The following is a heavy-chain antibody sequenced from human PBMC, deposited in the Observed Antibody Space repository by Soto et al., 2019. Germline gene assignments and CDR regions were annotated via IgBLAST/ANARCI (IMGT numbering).Heavy chain of an antibody. Sequence: QVQLVESGGGVVQPGRSMRLSCAASGFTFSSYGMHWVRQAPGKGLEWVAVIWYDGSNKYYADSVKGRFTISRDNSEDTRDLQMTSMGGEDTAVYYCARDGRGDYDWRAFVIWGQGTMVTVSS. CDR1: GFTFSSYG. CDR2: IWYDGSNK. CDR3: ARDGRGDYDWRAFVI. D-gene: IGHD4-17*01. V-gene: IGHV3-33*01. J-gene: IGHJ3*02.